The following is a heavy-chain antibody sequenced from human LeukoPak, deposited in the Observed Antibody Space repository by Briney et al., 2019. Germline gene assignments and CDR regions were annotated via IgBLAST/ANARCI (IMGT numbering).Heavy chain of an antibody. CDR3: ARDLRYSSSWSIDY. Sequence: GGSLRLSCAASEFTFSSYGMSWVRQAPGKGLEWVSAISGSGSTIYYADSVKGRFTISRDNAKNSLYLQMNSLRAEDTAVYYCARDLRYSSSWSIDYWGQGTLVTVSS. D-gene: IGHD6-13*01. CDR2: ISGSGSTI. J-gene: IGHJ4*02. CDR1: EFTFSSYG. V-gene: IGHV3-21*04.